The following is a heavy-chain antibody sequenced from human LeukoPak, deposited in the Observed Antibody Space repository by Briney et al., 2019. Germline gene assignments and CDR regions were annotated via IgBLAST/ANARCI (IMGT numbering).Heavy chain of an antibody. CDR1: GFTFSSYA. D-gene: IGHD3-3*01. V-gene: IGHV3-7*01. Sequence: GGSLRLSCAASGFTFSSYAMSWVRQAPGRGLEWVANIKQDGSEKYYVDSVKGRFTISRDNAKNSLYPQMNSLRAEDTAVYYCAREIVYYDFWSGYYKGGYAMDVWGQGTTVTVSS. CDR2: IKQDGSEK. CDR3: AREIVYYDFWSGYYKGGYAMDV. J-gene: IGHJ6*02.